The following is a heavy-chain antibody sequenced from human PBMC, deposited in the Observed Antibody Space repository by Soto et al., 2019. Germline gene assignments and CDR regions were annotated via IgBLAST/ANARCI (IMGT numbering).Heavy chain of an antibody. J-gene: IGHJ4*02. D-gene: IGHD1-26*01. CDR1: GYTYTSYG. Sequence: ASVKFSCKASGYTYTSYGISWVLQAPGQGLEWMGWISAYNGNTNYAQKPQGRVTMTTDTSTSKVYMELRSLRSDDTAVYSCARQSPSGTHLDYWGQGTLVTVSS. CDR2: ISAYNGNT. V-gene: IGHV1-18*04. CDR3: ARQSPSGTHLDY.